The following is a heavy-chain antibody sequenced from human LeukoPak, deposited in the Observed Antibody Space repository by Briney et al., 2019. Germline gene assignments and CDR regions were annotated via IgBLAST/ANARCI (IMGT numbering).Heavy chain of an antibody. V-gene: IGHV4-59*02. CDR1: GASVSNHY. CDR2: IYYSGGT. CDR3: AKDPGGYYYMDV. J-gene: IGHJ6*03. D-gene: IGHD1-26*01. Sequence: SETLSLTCTVSGASVSNHYWGWIRQPPGKGLEWIGFIYYSGGTNYNPSLKSRVTIPRDMSKNQFSLKLSSVSAADTAVYYCAKDPGGYYYMDVWGKGTTVTVSS.